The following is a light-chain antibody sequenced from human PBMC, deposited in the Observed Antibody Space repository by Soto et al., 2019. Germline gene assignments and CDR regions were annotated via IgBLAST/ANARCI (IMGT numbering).Light chain of an antibody. CDR1: SSDVGAYNF. V-gene: IGLV2-8*01. J-gene: IGLJ3*02. CDR3: SSYAGSYNWV. CDR2: EVS. Sequence: QSALTQPPSASGSPGQSVTISCTGTSSDVGAYNFVSWYQQHPGKAPKLLICEVSERPSGVPDRFSGSKSGNTASLTVSGLQAADEADSYCSSYAGSYNWVFGGGTTLTVL.